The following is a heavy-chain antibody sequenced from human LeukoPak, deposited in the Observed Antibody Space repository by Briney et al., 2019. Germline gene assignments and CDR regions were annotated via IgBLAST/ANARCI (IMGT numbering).Heavy chain of an antibody. Sequence: PGGSLRLSCAASGFTFSSYAMSWVRQAPGKGLEWVSAISGSGGSTYYADSVKGRFTISRDNSKNTLYLQINSLRAEDTAVYYCAKGSWIQLWLISYAFDIWGQGTMVTVSS. CDR1: GFTFSSYA. CDR3: AKGSWIQLWLISYAFDI. J-gene: IGHJ3*02. V-gene: IGHV3-23*01. D-gene: IGHD5-18*01. CDR2: ISGSGGST.